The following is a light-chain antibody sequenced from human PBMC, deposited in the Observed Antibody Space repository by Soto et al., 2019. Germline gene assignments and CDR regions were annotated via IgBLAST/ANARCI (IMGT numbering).Light chain of an antibody. Sequence: DIQMTQSPSSLFASVGDRVTITCRASQGIRNNLGWYQQKPGKAPKRLIYGTSNLQYGAPSRFSGSGSGTEFTLTITSLQPEDFDPYYCLQHDTYHRTLGQGTKVDLK. CDR1: QGIRNN. V-gene: IGKV1-17*01. CDR2: GTS. J-gene: IGKJ1*01. CDR3: LQHDTYHRT.